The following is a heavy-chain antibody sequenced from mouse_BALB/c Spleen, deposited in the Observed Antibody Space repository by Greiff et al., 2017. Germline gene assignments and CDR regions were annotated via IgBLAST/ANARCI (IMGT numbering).Heavy chain of an antibody. CDR2: INPSTGYT. D-gene: IGHD1-2*01. J-gene: IGHJ3*01. CDR3: ARPFITTATGFAY. CDR1: GYTFTSYW. Sequence: QVQLQQPGAELVKPGASVKMSCKASGYTFTSYWMHWVKQRPGQGLEWIGYINPSTGYTEYNQKFKDKATLTADKSSSTAYMQLSSLTSEDSAVYYCARPFITTATGFAYWGQGTLVTVSA. V-gene: IGHV1S26*01.